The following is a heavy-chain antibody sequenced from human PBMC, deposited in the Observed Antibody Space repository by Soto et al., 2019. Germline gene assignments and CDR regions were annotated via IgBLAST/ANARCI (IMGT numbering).Heavy chain of an antibody. J-gene: IGHJ4*02. CDR3: ARHGPITMVRGADYFDY. CDR1: GGSISSSSYY. V-gene: IGHV4-39*01. Sequence: SETLSLTCTVSGGSISSSSYYWGWIRQPPGKGLEWIGSIYYSGSTYYNPSLKSRVTISVDTSKNQFSLKLSSVTAADTAVYYCARHGPITMVRGADYFDYWGQGTLVTVSS. CDR2: IYYSGST. D-gene: IGHD3-10*01.